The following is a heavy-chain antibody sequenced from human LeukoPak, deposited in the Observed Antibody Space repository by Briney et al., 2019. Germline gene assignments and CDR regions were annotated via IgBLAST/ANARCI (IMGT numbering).Heavy chain of an antibody. CDR2: ISGRGGTT. J-gene: IGHJ5*02. CDR3: ARDLVDYGDYAERGGNWFDP. Sequence: GGSLRLSCAASGLTFSTYAMSWVRQAPGKGLEWVSFISGRGGTTYNADSVKGRFTISRDNSKNTLYLQMNSLRADDTAIYYCARDLVDYGDYAERGGNWFDPWGQGTLVTVSS. D-gene: IGHD4-17*01. V-gene: IGHV3-23*01. CDR1: GLTFSTYA.